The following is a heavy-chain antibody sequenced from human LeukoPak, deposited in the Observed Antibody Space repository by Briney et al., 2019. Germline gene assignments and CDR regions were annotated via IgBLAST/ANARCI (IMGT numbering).Heavy chain of an antibody. Sequence: PGGSLRLSCAVSGLTVSTNYMSWVRQAPGKGLEWVSVFYSGGNTYYADSVKGRFTISRDTSKNTLYLQMDSLRAEDTAVYYCARGGGAYCGDDCRRTFDYWGQGTLVTVSS. CDR3: ARGGGAYCGDDCRRTFDY. D-gene: IGHD2-21*02. CDR2: FYSGGNT. J-gene: IGHJ4*02. CDR1: GLTVSTNY. V-gene: IGHV3-53*01.